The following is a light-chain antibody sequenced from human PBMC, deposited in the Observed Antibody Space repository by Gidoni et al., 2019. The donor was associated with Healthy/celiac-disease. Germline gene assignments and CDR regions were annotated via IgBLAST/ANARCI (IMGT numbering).Light chain of an antibody. J-gene: IGLJ3*02. CDR3: SSYTSSNTWV. V-gene: IGLV2-14*03. Sequence: QSALTQPASVSGSPGQPITISCTGTSSDIGGYNYVSWYQHHPGKAPKLMIYDVSNRPSGVSNRFSGSKSGNTASLTISGLQAEDEADYYCSSYTSSNTWVFGGGTKLTVL. CDR2: DVS. CDR1: SSDIGGYNY.